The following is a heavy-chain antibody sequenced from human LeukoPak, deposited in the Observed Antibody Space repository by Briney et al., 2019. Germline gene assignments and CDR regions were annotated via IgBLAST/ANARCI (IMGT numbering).Heavy chain of an antibody. Sequence: GGSLRLSCAASGFTFSSYSMNWVRQAPGKGLEWVSYISSSSSTIYYADSVKGRFTISRDNAKNSLYLQMNSLRAEDTAVYYCARDPRWRGYCSSTSCYWSSSWIDYWGQGTLVTVSS. CDR2: ISSSSSTI. V-gene: IGHV3-48*01. J-gene: IGHJ4*02. D-gene: IGHD2-2*01. CDR1: GFTFSSYS. CDR3: ARDPRWRGYCSSTSCYWSSSWIDY.